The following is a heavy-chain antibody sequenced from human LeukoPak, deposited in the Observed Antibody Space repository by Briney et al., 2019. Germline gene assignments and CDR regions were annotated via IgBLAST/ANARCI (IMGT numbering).Heavy chain of an antibody. CDR2: ISGSGGST. CDR3: ARRSAAKDAFDF. CDR1: GFTFISYA. J-gene: IGHJ3*01. Sequence: GGSLRLSCAASGFTFISYAMSWVRQAPVKGLEWVSIISGSGGSTYYADSVKGRFTISRDNAKNTLYLQMNSLRAEDTAVYYCARRSAAKDAFDFWGQGTMVTVSS. V-gene: IGHV3-23*01. D-gene: IGHD6-25*01.